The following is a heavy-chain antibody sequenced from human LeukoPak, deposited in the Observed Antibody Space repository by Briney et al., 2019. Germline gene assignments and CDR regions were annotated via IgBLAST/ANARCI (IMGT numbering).Heavy chain of an antibody. CDR3: AREVGADFDY. CDR1: GFTFSNCW. Sequence: PGGSLRLSCVASGFTFSNCWMTWVRQAPGKGLEWVANIKQDGSEEYYVDSVKGRFTISRDNAKNSLYLQMNSLRVEDTAVYYCAREVGADFDYWGQGTLVTVSS. D-gene: IGHD1-26*01. CDR2: IKQDGSEE. J-gene: IGHJ4*02. V-gene: IGHV3-7*01.